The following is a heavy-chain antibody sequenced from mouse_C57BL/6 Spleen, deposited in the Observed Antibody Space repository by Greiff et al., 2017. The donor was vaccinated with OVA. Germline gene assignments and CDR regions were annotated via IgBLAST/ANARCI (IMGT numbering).Heavy chain of an antibody. CDR3: ARIPIGYGFAY. V-gene: IGHV1-20*01. Sequence: VQLKQSGPELVKPGDSVKISCKASGYSFTGYFMNWVMQSHGKSLEWIGRINPYNGDTFYNQKFKGKATLTVDKSSSTAHMELRSLTSEDSAVYYCARIPIGYGFAYWGQGTLVTVSA. CDR1: GYSFTGYF. D-gene: IGHD3-2*02. CDR2: INPYNGDT. J-gene: IGHJ3*01.